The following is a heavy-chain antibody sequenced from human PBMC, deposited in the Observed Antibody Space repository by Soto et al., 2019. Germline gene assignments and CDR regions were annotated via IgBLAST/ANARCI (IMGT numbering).Heavy chain of an antibody. CDR3: VREVRGSGYPVDY. CDR1: GFTFNSYW. Sequence: GGSLRLSCTASGFTFNSYWLYWVHQVPGKGLVWVSRIDSDGTTPRYADSVKGRFTISRDNAKNTLYLQMNSLRGDDTAVYYCVREVRGSGYPVDYWGQGTLVTVSS. J-gene: IGHJ4*02. CDR2: IDSDGTTP. V-gene: IGHV3-74*01. D-gene: IGHD5-12*01.